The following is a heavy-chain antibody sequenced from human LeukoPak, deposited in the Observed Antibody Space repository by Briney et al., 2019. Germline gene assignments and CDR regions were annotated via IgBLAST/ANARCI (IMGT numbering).Heavy chain of an antibody. J-gene: IGHJ4*02. V-gene: IGHV3-48*03. CDR3: ARMGLGYCSGGSCYLPDY. Sequence: GGSLRLSCAVSGFTFSSYEMNWVRQAPGKGLEWVSHISSSGSTIYYADSVKGRFTISRDNAKNSLYLQMNSLRAEDTAVYYCARMGLGYCSGGSCYLPDYWGQGTLVTVSS. D-gene: IGHD2-15*01. CDR1: GFTFSSYE. CDR2: ISSSGSTI.